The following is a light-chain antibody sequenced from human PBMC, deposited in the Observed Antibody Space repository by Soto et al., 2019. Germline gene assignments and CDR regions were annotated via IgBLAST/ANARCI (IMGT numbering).Light chain of an antibody. CDR2: GAS. J-gene: IGKJ5*01. Sequence: PGERATLSCRASQSVSSNYLAWYQQKPGQAPRLLIYGASSRATGIPDRFSGSGSGTDFTLTISRLEPEDFAVYFCQHYGSSLSITFGQGTRLEIK. CDR3: QHYGSSLSIT. V-gene: IGKV3-20*01. CDR1: QSVSSNY.